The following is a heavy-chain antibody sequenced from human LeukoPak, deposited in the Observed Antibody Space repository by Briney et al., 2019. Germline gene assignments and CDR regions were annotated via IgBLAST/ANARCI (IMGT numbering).Heavy chain of an antibody. CDR3: AKEPSV. CDR1: GDSIINYY. V-gene: IGHV4-59*01. CDR2: IYYTGTT. J-gene: IGHJ4*02. Sequence: SETLSLTCSVSGDSIINYYWSWIRQSPEKGLEWIGYIYYTGTTKYNPSLESRVFMSVDTSKNQFSLRLTSATVADTAVYYRAKEPSVWGQGILVTVSS.